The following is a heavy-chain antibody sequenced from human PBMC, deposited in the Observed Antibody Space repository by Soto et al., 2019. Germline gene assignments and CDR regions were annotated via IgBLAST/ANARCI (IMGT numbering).Heavy chain of an antibody. Sequence: ASVKVSCKASGYTFTSYGISWVRQAPGQVLEWMGWISAYNGNTNYAQKLQGRVTMTTDTSTSTAYMELRSLRSDDTAVYYCARVLDDILTGYSSDYWGQGTLVTVSS. CDR1: GYTFTSYG. J-gene: IGHJ4*02. V-gene: IGHV1-18*01. D-gene: IGHD3-9*01. CDR3: ARVLDDILTGYSSDY. CDR2: ISAYNGNT.